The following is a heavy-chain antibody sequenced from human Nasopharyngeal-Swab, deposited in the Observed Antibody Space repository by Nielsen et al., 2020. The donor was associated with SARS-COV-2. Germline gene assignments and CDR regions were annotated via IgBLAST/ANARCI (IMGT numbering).Heavy chain of an antibody. J-gene: IGHJ6*03. CDR2: INHSGST. V-gene: IGHV4-34*01. CDR3: ARGQRKPQYYYLDV. Sequence: RQAPGKGLEWIGEINHSGSTDYNPSLKSRATISIDTSKSQFSLRLSSVTAADTAVFYCARGQRKPQYYYLDVWGRGTTVTVSS.